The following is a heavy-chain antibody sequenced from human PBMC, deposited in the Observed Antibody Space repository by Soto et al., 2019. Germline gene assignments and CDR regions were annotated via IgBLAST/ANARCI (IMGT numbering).Heavy chain of an antibody. CDR2: INAGTGNT. CDR1: GHTFTNYV. Sequence: ASVKVSCKTFGHTFTNYVIHWVRQAPGQGLEWMGWINAGTGNTKYSQKLQDRLTISRDTSAATAYLDLSRLASEDTAVYYCARGRASWYWDFWGHGTLVTVSS. D-gene: IGHD2-8*02. V-gene: IGHV1-3*01. CDR3: ARGRASWYWDF. J-gene: IGHJ4*01.